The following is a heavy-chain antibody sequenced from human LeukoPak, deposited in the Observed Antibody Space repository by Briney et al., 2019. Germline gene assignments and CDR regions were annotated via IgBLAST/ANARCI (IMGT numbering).Heavy chain of an antibody. V-gene: IGHV3-21*01. D-gene: IGHD3-3*01. CDR3: ARVGDFWSGHNDY. Sequence: GGSLRLSCAASGFTFSSYSMNWVRQAPGKGLEWVSSISSSSSYIYYADSVKGRFTTSRDNAKNSLYLQMNSLRAEDTAVYYCARVGDFWSGHNDYWGQGTLVTVSS. CDR1: GFTFSSYS. CDR2: ISSSSSYI. J-gene: IGHJ4*02.